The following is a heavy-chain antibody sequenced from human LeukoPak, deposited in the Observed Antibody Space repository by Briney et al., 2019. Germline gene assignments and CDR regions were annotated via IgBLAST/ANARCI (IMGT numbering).Heavy chain of an antibody. V-gene: IGHV4-59*08. CDR2: IYGSGTT. J-gene: IGHJ6*03. Sequence: SETLSLTCTVSGGSISGYYWSWIRQPPGKGLEWIGYIYGSGTTNYNPSLESRVTISPDTSENQFSLKLTSVTAADTAMYYCTRQTRAGRPYYLDVWGKGTTVTVSS. CDR3: TRQTRAGRPYYLDV. CDR1: GGSISGYY.